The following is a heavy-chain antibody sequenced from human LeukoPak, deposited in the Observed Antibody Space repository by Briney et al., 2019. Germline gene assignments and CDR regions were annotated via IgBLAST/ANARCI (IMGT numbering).Heavy chain of an antibody. Sequence: PGGSLRLSCAASGFTFSSYGMHWVRQAPGKGLEWVAVISYDGSNKYYADSVKGRFTISRDNSKNTLYLQMNSLRAEDTAVYYCAKDLRWFGKGYYGMDVWGQGTTVTVSS. CDR3: AKDLRWFGKGYYGMDV. J-gene: IGHJ6*02. CDR1: GFTFSSYG. V-gene: IGHV3-30*18. D-gene: IGHD3-10*01. CDR2: ISYDGSNK.